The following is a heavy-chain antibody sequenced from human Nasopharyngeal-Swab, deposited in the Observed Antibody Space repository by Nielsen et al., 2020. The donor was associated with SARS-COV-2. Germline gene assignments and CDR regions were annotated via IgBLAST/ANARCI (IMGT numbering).Heavy chain of an antibody. CDR1: GFPFSSYA. CDR3: ARSYNPGGFGWLLSND. V-gene: IGHV3-30*04. D-gene: IGHD3-9*01. CDR2: ISYGGGDE. J-gene: IGHJ4*02. Sequence: GESLKISCAASGFPFSSYAMHWVRRAPGKGLEWVSVISYGGGDEHYADSVKGRFTISRDNSKNTLYLQMNSLTVDDTAVYYCARSYNPGGFGWLLSNDWGQGTLVTVSS.